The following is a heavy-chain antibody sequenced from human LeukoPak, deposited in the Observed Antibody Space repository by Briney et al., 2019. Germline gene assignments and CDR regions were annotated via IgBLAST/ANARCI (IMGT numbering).Heavy chain of an antibody. V-gene: IGHV3-30*18. J-gene: IGHJ6*02. Sequence: GGSLRLSCAASGFTFSNYGLHWVRQAPGKGLEWVAVISYAANYKYYADSVKGRFTISRDNSKNTLYLQMNSLRGEDTAVYYCAKDLEGMRSYDHYGMDVWGQGTTATVSS. CDR2: ISYAANYK. D-gene: IGHD5-24*01. CDR3: AKDLEGMRSYDHYGMDV. CDR1: GFTFSNYG.